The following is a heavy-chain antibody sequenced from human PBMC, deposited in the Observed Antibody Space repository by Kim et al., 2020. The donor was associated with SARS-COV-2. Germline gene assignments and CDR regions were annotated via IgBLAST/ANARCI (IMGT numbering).Heavy chain of an antibody. Sequence: THSTPPLKSRVTISVDTSKNQFSLKLSSVTAADTAVYYCARYGSGRGMDVWGQGTTVTVSS. CDR2: T. J-gene: IGHJ6*02. V-gene: IGHV4-59*01. CDR3: ARYGSGRGMDV. D-gene: IGHD3-10*01.